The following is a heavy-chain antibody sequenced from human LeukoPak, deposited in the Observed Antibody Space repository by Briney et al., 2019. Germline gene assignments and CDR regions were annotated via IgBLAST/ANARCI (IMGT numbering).Heavy chain of an antibody. CDR3: AKGKAAGAVDWFDP. V-gene: IGHV3-23*01. Sequence: GGSLSLSCAASGFTFSNYAMMWVRQAPGKGLEWVSSITGGGDTYYVDSVKGRFTVSRDNSKNTLYLQINSLTADDTALYYCAKGKAAGAVDWFDPWGQGTLVTVSS. CDR1: GFTFSNYA. J-gene: IGHJ5*02. CDR2: ITGGGDT. D-gene: IGHD6-13*01.